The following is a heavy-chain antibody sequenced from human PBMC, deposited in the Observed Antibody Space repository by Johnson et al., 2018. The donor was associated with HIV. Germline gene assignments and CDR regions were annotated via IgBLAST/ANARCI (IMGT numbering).Heavy chain of an antibody. CDR3: ARGGTLNWSRDRIANAFDI. CDR2: ISSGGSSI. D-gene: IGHD1-20*01. V-gene: IGHV3-11*04. Sequence: QVQLVESGGGLVKPGGSLRLSCAASGFSFSDSHMSWIRQAPGKGLEWVSYISSGGSSIYYADSVRGRFTISRDNAKNSLYLQMYSLRGEDTAVFYCARGGTLNWSRDRIANAFDIWGQGTMVTVSS. J-gene: IGHJ3*02. CDR1: GFSFSDSH.